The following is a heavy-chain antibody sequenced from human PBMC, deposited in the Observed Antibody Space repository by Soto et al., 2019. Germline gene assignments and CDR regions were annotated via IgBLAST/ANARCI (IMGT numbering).Heavy chain of an antibody. CDR2: IYNDGST. J-gene: IGHJ4*02. V-gene: IGHV3-66*01. D-gene: IGHD4-4*01. Sequence: GGSLRLSCAASGFIVSSSYMSWVRQAPGKGLEWVSSIYNDGSTYYADSVKGRFTISRDDSKNTPYLQILSLRAEDTAIYYCARDSYTRYWGQGTLVTVSS. CDR3: ARDSYTRY. CDR1: GFIVSSSY.